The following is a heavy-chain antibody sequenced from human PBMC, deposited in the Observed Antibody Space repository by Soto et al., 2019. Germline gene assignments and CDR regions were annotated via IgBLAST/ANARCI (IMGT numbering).Heavy chain of an antibody. D-gene: IGHD3-22*01. J-gene: IGHJ5*02. V-gene: IGHV4-39*01. CDR3: ARLKGAFLITTYNWFDP. CDR1: GFTFSSYA. Sequence: GSLRLSCAASGFTFSSYAMSWVRQAPGKGLEWIGSIYYTGTTYYNPSLKSRVTISADTSKNQFSLRLSSVTAADTAFYYCARLKGAFLITTYNWFDPWGQGTLVTVSS. CDR2: IYYTGTT.